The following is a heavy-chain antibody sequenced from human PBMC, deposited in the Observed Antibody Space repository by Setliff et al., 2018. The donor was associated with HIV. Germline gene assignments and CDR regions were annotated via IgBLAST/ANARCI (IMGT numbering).Heavy chain of an antibody. D-gene: IGHD6-19*01. CDR3: ARSDSGWPHYQYHHMDV. V-gene: IGHV1-69*01. Sequence: KVSCTASGGTFSSFGINWIRQAPGQGLEWMGGIIPVFGKVEYAQRVQGRVKITADESTSTAYMEMSSLRSEDMAIYYCARSDSGWPHYQYHHMDVWGKGTTVTVSS. J-gene: IGHJ6*04. CDR2: IIPVFGKV. CDR1: GGTFSSFG.